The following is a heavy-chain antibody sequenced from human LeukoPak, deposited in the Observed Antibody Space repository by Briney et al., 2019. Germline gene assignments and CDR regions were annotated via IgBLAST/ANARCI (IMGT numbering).Heavy chain of an antibody. CDR1: GDSVSSNSAA. Sequence: SQTLSLTCAISGDSVSSNSAAWNWIRQSPSRGLEWLGRTYYRSKWYNDYAVSVKSRITINPDTSKNQFSLQLNSVTPEDTAVYYCAREGYSSSWYYYYYYYMDVWGKGTTVTVSS. CDR2: TYYRSKWYN. D-gene: IGHD6-13*01. CDR3: AREGYSSSWYYYYYYYMDV. V-gene: IGHV6-1*01. J-gene: IGHJ6*03.